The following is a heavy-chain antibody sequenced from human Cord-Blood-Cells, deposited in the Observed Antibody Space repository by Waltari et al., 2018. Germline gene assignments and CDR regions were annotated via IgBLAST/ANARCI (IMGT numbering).Heavy chain of an antibody. CDR3: ARDRGDSSLYYFDY. CDR2: IIPICGTA. V-gene: IGHV1-69*06. Sequence: EVKKPGPSVKVSCKASGGTFSSYAISRVRQAPGQGLEWMGGIIPICGTANYAQKFQGRVTITADKSMSTAYMELSSLRSEDTAVYYCARDRGDSSLYYFDYWGQGTLVTVSS. J-gene: IGHJ4*02. CDR1: GGTFSSYA. D-gene: IGHD3-10*01.